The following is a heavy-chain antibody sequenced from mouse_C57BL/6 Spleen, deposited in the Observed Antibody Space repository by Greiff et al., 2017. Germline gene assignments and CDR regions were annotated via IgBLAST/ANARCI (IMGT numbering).Heavy chain of an antibody. Sequence: QVQLKQPGAELVKPGASVKLSCKASGYTFTSYWMHWVKQRPGRGLEWIGRIDPNSGGTKYNEKFTSKATLTVDKPSSTAYMQLSSLTSEDSAVYYCARRGYYGSQSYWYFDVWGTGTTVTVSS. CDR3: ARRGYYGSQSYWYFDV. J-gene: IGHJ1*03. CDR2: IDPNSGGT. D-gene: IGHD1-1*01. CDR1: GYTFTSYW. V-gene: IGHV1-72*01.